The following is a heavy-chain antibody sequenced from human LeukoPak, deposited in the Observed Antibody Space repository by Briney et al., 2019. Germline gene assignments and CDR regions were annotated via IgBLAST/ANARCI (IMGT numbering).Heavy chain of an antibody. V-gene: IGHV3-7*01. CDR1: GFTFSSHW. CDR3: ARDLSYSSAPLPFYYFDY. CDR2: IKEDGSEI. Sequence: GGSLRLSCAASGFTFSSHWMSWVRQAPGKGLEWVANIKEDGSEIYYVDSVKGRFTISRDNAKNSLYLQMNSLRAEGTAVYYCARDLSYSSAPLPFYYFDYWGQGTLVTVSS. J-gene: IGHJ4*02. D-gene: IGHD6-19*01.